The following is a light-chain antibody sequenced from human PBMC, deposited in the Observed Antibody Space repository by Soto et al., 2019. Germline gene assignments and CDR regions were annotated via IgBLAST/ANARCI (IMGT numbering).Light chain of an antibody. V-gene: IGKV3-15*01. J-gene: IGKJ4*01. CDR2: DAS. CDR3: QQYRNWPFT. Sequence: EIVMTQSPATLSVSPGERATLSCRASQSVSSNLAWYQQNPGQAPRLLIYDASPRATGIPARFSGGGSGTEFALTFSSLQSEDFAVYYCQQYRNWPFTFGGGTTVEIK. CDR1: QSVSSN.